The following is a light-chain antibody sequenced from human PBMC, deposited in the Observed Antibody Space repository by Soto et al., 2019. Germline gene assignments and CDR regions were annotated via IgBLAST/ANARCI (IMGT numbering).Light chain of an antibody. CDR2: GAA. CDR1: QSVTNNY. V-gene: IGKV3-20*01. CDR3: QPYGTSLP. Sequence: EIVLTQSPGTLSLSPGERATLSCRASQSVTNNYLAWYQHKPGQAPRCLIYGAAIRATGITDRFRGSGSRTDFTLTISRLEPEDFAVYYCQPYGTSLPFGPETKLEIK. J-gene: IGKJ2*01.